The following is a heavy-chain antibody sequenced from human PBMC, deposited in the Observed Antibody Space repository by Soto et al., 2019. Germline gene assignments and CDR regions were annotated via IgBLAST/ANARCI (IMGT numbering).Heavy chain of an antibody. V-gene: IGHV4-39*02. J-gene: IGHJ4*02. CDR3: ATDDAYSYSLVY. D-gene: IGHD5-18*01. Sequence: QLQLQESGPGLVKPSETLSLTCIVSGGSISSSSYYWGWIRQPPGQGLEWIGSIYYSGSTYYKPSLKSRVTISVDTSKNQLSLRLSSVTAADTAVYYCATDDAYSYSLVYWGQGTLVTVSS. CDR1: GGSISSSSYY. CDR2: IYYSGST.